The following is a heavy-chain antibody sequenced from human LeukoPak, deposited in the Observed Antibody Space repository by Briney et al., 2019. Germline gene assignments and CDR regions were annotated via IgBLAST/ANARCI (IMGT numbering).Heavy chain of an antibody. Sequence: PSETLSLTCTVSGGSISSYYWSWIRQPPGKGLEWIGHIYYSGSTNYNPSLKSRVTISVDTSKNQFSLKLSSVTAADTAVYYCARKDVGLHFDYWGQGTLVTVSS. J-gene: IGHJ4*02. CDR2: IYYSGST. CDR3: ARKDVGLHFDY. D-gene: IGHD2-15*01. V-gene: IGHV4-59*01. CDR1: GGSISSYY.